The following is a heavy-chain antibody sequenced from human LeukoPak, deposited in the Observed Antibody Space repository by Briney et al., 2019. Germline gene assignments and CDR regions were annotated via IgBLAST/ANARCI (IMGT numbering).Heavy chain of an antibody. CDR3: ARLGDSWSPKYFDY. V-gene: IGHV4-59*08. J-gene: IGHJ4*02. Sequence: SENLSLTCTVSGGSVSSYYWSWIRQPPGKGLEGIGYIYYSGSTNYNPSLKSRVTISVDTSKNQFSLKLSSVTAADTAVYYCARLGDSWSPKYFDYWGQGTLVTVSS. CDR2: IYYSGST. D-gene: IGHD6-13*01. CDR1: GGSVSSYY.